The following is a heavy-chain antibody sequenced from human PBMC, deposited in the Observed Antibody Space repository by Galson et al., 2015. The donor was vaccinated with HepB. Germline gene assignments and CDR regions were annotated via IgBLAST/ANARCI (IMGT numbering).Heavy chain of an antibody. CDR1: GYTFTSYG. CDR3: ARGPQYSIAAAGTPDY. J-gene: IGHJ4*02. D-gene: IGHD6-13*01. Sequence: SVKVSCKASGYTFTSYGISWVRQAPGQGLEWMGWISAYNGNTNYAQKLQGRVTMTTDTYTSTAYMELRSLRSDDTAVYYCARGPQYSIAAAGTPDYWGQGTLVTVSS. CDR2: ISAYNGNT. V-gene: IGHV1-18*01.